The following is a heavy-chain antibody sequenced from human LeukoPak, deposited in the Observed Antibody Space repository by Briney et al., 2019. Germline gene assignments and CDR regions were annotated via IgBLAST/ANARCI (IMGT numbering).Heavy chain of an antibody. J-gene: IGHJ4*02. CDR2: ISGSGGST. V-gene: IGHV3-23*01. D-gene: IGHD3-10*01. Sequence: AGGSLRLSCAASTFTFSSYAMSGVRQAPGKGLEWVSAISGSGGSTYYADSVKGRFTISRDNSKNTLYLQMNSLRAEDTAVYYCAKDKSPMRGFGIDYWGQRTLVTVSS. CDR1: TFTFSSYA. CDR3: AKDKSPMRGFGIDY.